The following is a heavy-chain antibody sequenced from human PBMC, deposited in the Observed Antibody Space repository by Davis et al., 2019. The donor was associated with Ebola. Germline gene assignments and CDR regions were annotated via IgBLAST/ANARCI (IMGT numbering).Heavy chain of an antibody. D-gene: IGHD4-17*01. V-gene: IGHV1-46*01. CDR1: GYTFTSYY. Sequence: ASVKVSCKASGYTFTSYYMHWVRQAPGQGLEWMGIINPSGGSTSYAQKFQGRVTMTRDTSTSTVYMELSSLRSEDTAVYYCAHDYGDYYFDYWGQGTLVTVSS. CDR3: AHDYGDYYFDY. J-gene: IGHJ4*02. CDR2: INPSGGST.